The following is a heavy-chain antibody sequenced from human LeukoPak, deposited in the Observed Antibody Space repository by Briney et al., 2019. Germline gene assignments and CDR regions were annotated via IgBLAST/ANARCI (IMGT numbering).Heavy chain of an antibody. CDR3: ARMGYYDSSGPYYYYGMDV. J-gene: IGHJ6*02. V-gene: IGHV4-34*01. Sequence: SETQSLTCAVYGGSFSGYYWSWIRQPPGKGLEWIGEINHSGSTNYNPSLKSRVTISVDTSKNQFSLKLSSVTAADTAVYYCARMGYYDSSGPYYYYGMDVWGQGTTVTVSS. CDR1: GGSFSGYY. CDR2: INHSGST. D-gene: IGHD3-22*01.